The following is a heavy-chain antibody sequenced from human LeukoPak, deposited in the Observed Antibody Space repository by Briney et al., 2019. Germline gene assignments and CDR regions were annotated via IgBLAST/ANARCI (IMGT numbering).Heavy chain of an antibody. CDR3: AREVRIAAAGNWFDP. CDR1: GYTFTSYD. V-gene: IGHV1-8*01. Sequence: ASVKVSCKASGYTFTSYDINWVRQATGQGLEWMGWMNPNSGNTGYAQKFQGRVTMTRNTSISTAYMELSSLRSEDTAVYYCAREVRIAAAGNWFDPWGQGTLVTVSS. D-gene: IGHD6-13*01. J-gene: IGHJ5*02. CDR2: MNPNSGNT.